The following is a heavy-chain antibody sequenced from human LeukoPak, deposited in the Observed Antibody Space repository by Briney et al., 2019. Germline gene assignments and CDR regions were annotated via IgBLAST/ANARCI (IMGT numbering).Heavy chain of an antibody. Sequence: GGSLRLSCAASGFTFSSYGMHWVRQAPGKGLEWVAVISYDGSNKYYADPVKGRFTISRDNSKNTLYLQMNSLRAEDTAVYYCAKVDSTGYSSGWYFGHVGVVDYWGQGTLVTVSS. V-gene: IGHV3-30*18. CDR1: GFTFSSYG. D-gene: IGHD6-19*01. J-gene: IGHJ4*02. CDR3: AKVDSTGYSSGWYFGHVGVVDY. CDR2: ISYDGSNK.